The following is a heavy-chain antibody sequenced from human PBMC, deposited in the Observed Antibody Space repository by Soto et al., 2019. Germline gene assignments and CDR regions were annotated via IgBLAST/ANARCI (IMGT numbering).Heavy chain of an antibody. CDR1: GFSLSTSGMC. V-gene: IGHV2-70*11. Sequence: SGPTLVNPTQTLTLTCTFSGFSLSTSGMCVSWIRQPPGKALEWLARIDWDDDKYYSTSLKTRLTISKDTSKNQVVLTMTNMDPVDTATYYCARTNSFGPNYYDYYGMDVWGQGTTVTVSS. CDR2: IDWDDDK. D-gene: IGHD7-27*01. J-gene: IGHJ6*02. CDR3: ARTNSFGPNYYDYYGMDV.